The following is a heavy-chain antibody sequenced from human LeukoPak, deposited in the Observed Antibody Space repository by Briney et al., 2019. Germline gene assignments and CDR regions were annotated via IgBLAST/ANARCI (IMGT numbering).Heavy chain of an antibody. Sequence: PGGSLRLSCAASGFTFSSYAMSWVCQAPGKGLEWVSAISGSGGSTYYADSVKGRFTISRDNSKNTLYLQMNSLRAEDTAVYYCAKASSYSSSWYFDYWGQGTLVTVSS. D-gene: IGHD6-13*01. CDR1: GFTFSSYA. CDR2: ISGSGGST. CDR3: AKASSYSSSWYFDY. J-gene: IGHJ4*02. V-gene: IGHV3-23*01.